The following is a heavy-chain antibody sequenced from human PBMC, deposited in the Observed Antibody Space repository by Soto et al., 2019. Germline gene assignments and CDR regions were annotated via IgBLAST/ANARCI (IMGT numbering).Heavy chain of an antibody. J-gene: IGHJ4*02. D-gene: IGHD2-15*01. CDR2: IWYDGSNK. V-gene: IGHV3-33*01. CDR3: ATTSVVAASSSYFDY. CDR1: GFTFSSYG. Sequence: QVQLVESGGGVVQPGRSLRLSCAASGFTFSSYGMHWVRQAPGKGLEWVAIIWYDGSNKYYADPVRGRFTISRDDSKNTLYLQMDSLRAEDTAVYYCATTSVVAASSSYFDYWGRGTLVSVSS.